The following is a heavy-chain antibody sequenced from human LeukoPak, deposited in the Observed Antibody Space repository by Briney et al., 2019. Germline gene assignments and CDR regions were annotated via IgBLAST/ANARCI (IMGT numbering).Heavy chain of an antibody. CDR3: ASPAAGTNFDC. J-gene: IGHJ4*02. CDR2: IISIGSYT. D-gene: IGHD6-13*01. V-gene: IGHV3-11*03. Sequence: PGGSLRLSCAASGFTFSDHYMSWIRQAPGKGLEWVSYIISIGSYTNYADSVKGRFTVPRDNAKNSLYLQMNSLRVEDTAVYYCASPAAGTNFDCWGQGTLVTVSS. CDR1: GFTFSDHY.